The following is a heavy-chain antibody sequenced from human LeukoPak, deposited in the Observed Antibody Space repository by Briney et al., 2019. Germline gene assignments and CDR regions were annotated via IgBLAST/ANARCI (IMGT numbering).Heavy chain of an antibody. J-gene: IGHJ4*02. CDR3: XXXXXXIXFDN. CDR2: ISPSGDIT. V-gene: IGHV3-23*01. Sequence: SGXXXXXHGMNWVRQAPGKGLXWVSGISPSGDITYYADSVKGRFTISRDXSKNTVYLQMDSLRFEDAAVYYXXXXXXXIXFDNWGQGTLVTVSS. CDR1: GXXXXXHG.